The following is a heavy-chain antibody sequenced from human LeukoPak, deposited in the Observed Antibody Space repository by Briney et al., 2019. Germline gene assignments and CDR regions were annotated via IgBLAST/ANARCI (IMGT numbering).Heavy chain of an antibody. CDR1: GFTFSSYA. D-gene: IGHD6-19*01. CDR2: ISGSGGST. CDR3: ANLGMGGSGWDPWYFDY. V-gene: IGHV3-23*01. J-gene: IGHJ4*02. Sequence: GGSLRLSCAASGFTFSSYAMSWVRQALGMGLGWVSAISGSGGSTYYADSVKGRFTISRDNSKNTLYLQMNSLRAEDTAVYYCANLGMGGSGWDPWYFDYWGQGTLVTVSS.